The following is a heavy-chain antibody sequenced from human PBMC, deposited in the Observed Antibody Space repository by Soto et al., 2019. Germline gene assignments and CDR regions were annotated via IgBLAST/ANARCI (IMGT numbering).Heavy chain of an antibody. J-gene: IGHJ4*02. CDR3: AKATTNGGWFNPFDS. CDR1: GFTFNTYV. Sequence: GGSLRLSCAASGFTFNTYVMSWVRQAPGKGLEWVSEISGNSANTYYADSVKGRFTISRDNSRDTLFLQMNSLTADDTAVYYCAKATTNGGWFNPFDSWGQGALVTVSS. CDR2: ISGNSANT. D-gene: IGHD6-19*01. V-gene: IGHV3-23*01.